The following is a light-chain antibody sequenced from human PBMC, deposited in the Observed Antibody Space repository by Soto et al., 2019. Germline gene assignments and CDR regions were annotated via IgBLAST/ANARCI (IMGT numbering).Light chain of an antibody. V-gene: IGLV1-44*01. J-gene: IGLJ1*01. Sequence: QSVVTQPPSASGSPWQRFTISCSGSSSNLGDNPENWYQQVPGAAPKLLIYINDQRPSGVPDRFSGSKSGTSASLAISGLQPEDEADYYCAAWDDSLNALFGTGTKVTVL. CDR2: IND. CDR3: AAWDDSLNAL. CDR1: SSNLGDNP.